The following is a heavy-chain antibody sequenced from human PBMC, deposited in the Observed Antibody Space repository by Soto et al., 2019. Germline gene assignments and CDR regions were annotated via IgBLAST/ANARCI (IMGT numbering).Heavy chain of an antibody. CDR1: GGTIRSPNW. CDR2: IFQSGST. CDR3: ARGRGRYSSGWSWFDP. J-gene: IGHJ5*02. Sequence: GSLYLTSGESGGTIRSPNWWTWVRQPPGKGLEWIGEIFQSGSTNYTPSLESRVTTSVNKSKNQFSLTLTSVTAADTAVYFCARGRGRYSSGWSWFDPWGQGILFPDSP. D-gene: IGHD6-19*01. V-gene: IGHV4-4*01.